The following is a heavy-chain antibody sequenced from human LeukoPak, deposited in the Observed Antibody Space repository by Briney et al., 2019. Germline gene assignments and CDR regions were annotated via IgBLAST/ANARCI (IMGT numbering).Heavy chain of an antibody. CDR3: AGGSIPD. Sequence: PGRPLRLSCAASGFTFSSYAMHWVRQAPGKGLEWVAVISYDGSNKYYADSVKGRFTISRDNSKNTLYLQMNSLRAEDTAVYYCAGGSIPDWGQGTLVTVSS. D-gene: IGHD2-2*01. CDR1: GFTFSSYA. J-gene: IGHJ4*02. CDR2: ISYDGSNK. V-gene: IGHV3-30*04.